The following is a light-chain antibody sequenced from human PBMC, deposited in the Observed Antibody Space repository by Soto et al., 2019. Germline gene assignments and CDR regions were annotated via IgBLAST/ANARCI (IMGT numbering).Light chain of an antibody. CDR3: QQYNSYSLT. J-gene: IGKJ4*02. CDR2: DAS. CDR1: QSISSW. V-gene: IGKV1-5*01. Sequence: DIQMNQSPSTLSASVGDRVTITCRASQSISSWLAWYQQKPGKAPKLLIYDASSLESGVPSRFSDSVSVTEFTLTISSLQPDDFATYYCQQYNSYSLTFGGGTKVEIK.